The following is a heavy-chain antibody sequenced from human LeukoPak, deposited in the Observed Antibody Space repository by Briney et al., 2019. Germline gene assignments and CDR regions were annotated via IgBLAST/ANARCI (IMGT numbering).Heavy chain of an antibody. CDR2: IYHSGST. D-gene: IGHD2-2*01. V-gene: IGHV4-30-2*01. J-gene: IGHJ5*02. CDR1: GGSISTDGYY. CDR3: ATDPSTGNWFDP. Sequence: SETLSLTCTVSGGSISTDGYYWSWIRQPLGKGLEWIGYIYHSGSTYYNPSLRSRVSMSVDRSKNQFSLRLTSVTAADTAVYYCATDPSTGNWFDPWGLGTPVTVSS.